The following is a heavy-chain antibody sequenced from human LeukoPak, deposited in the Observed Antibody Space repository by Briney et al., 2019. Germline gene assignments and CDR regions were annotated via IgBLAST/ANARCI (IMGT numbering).Heavy chain of an antibody. Sequence: ASVKVSCKTSGYTFNSYDINWVRQATGQGLEWMGWMNPNRGNTGYAQKLQGRVTMTRNTSIRTAYMELSGLRPEDTAVYYCARRNIRFLELDFWGQGTLVTVSS. CDR2: MNPNRGNT. CDR1: GYTFNSYD. V-gene: IGHV1-8*02. J-gene: IGHJ4*02. CDR3: ARRNIRFLELDF. D-gene: IGHD3-3*01.